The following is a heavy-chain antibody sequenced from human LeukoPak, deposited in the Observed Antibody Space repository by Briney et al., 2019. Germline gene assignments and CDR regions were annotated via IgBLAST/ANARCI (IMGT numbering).Heavy chain of an antibody. CDR2: ITPYNGNT. CDR3: ARVGPIQLWGDY. CDR1: GYTFASYG. J-gene: IGHJ4*02. D-gene: IGHD5-18*01. Sequence: ASVKVSCKASGYTFASYGISWVRQAPGQGVEGMVSITPYNGNTNYAHNLQGRVTITTDTSTSTAYMELRSLRSDDTAVYYCARVGPIQLWGDYWGQGTLVTVSS. V-gene: IGHV1-18*01.